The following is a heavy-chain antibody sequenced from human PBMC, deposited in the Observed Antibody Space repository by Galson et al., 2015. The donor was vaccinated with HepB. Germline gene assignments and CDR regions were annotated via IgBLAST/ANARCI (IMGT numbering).Heavy chain of an antibody. D-gene: IGHD3-3*01. CDR2: IIPIFGTA. V-gene: IGHV1-69*13. J-gene: IGHJ6*02. CDR1: GGTFSSYA. CDR3: ARGFLEWFYYGMDV. Sequence: SVKVSCKASGGTFSSYAISWVRQAPGQGLEWMGGIIPIFGTANHAQKFQGRVTITADESTSTAYMELSSLRSEDTAVYYCARGFLEWFYYGMDVWGQGTTVTVSS.